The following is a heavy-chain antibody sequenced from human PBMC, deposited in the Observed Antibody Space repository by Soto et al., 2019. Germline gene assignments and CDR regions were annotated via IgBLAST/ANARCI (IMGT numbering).Heavy chain of an antibody. J-gene: IGHJ4*02. Sequence: QVHLVQSGAEVKKPGASVKLSCKASGYTFTSHYIHWVRQAPGQGLEWMGIINPEGGGTNYARKFQGRVTMTRDTSTNTVYMELISLTSEDTAVIYCARDQHGHCDFDYWGQGTLVTVSS. V-gene: IGHV1-46*01. CDR3: ARDQHGHCDFDY. CDR1: GYTFTSHY. D-gene: IGHD2-8*01. CDR2: INPEGGGT.